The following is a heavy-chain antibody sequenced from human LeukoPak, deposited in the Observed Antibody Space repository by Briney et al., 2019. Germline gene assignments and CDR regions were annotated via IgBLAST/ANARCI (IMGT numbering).Heavy chain of an antibody. D-gene: IGHD3-9*01. CDR3: ASAPYDILTGYNYGMDV. CDR1: GYTFTSYG. V-gene: IGHV1-18*04. CDR2: ISAHNGNT. J-gene: IGHJ6*04. Sequence: ASVKVSCKASGYTFTSYGISWVRQAPGQGLEWMGWISAHNGNTNYAQKLQGRVTMTTDTSTSTAYMELRSLRSDDTAVYYCASAPYDILTGYNYGMDVWGKGTTVTVSS.